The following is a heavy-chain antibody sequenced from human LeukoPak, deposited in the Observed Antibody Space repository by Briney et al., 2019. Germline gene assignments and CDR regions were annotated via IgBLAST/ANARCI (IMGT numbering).Heavy chain of an antibody. V-gene: IGHV4-59*01. D-gene: IGHD6-19*01. CDR3: ARANPPGSGWYGKYFDH. CDR2: IYYSGST. Sequence: SETLSLTCTVSGGSISSYYWSWIRQPPGKGLEWIGYIYYSGSTNYNPSLKSRVTISVDTSKNQFSLKLSSVTAADTAVYYCARANPPGSGWYGKYFDHWGQGTLVTVSS. J-gene: IGHJ4*02. CDR1: GGSISSYY.